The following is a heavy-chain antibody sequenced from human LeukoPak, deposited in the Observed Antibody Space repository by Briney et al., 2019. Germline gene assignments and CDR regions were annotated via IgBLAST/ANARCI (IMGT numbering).Heavy chain of an antibody. V-gene: IGHV4-4*07. Sequence: PSETLSLTCTVSCGSISSYYWSWIRQPAGKGLEWIGRILTSGSTNYTPSHKSRVTMSVDTSKNQFSLKLSSVTAADMAVYYCAATVAGSKHFDYWGQGSLVTVSS. D-gene: IGHD6-19*01. J-gene: IGHJ4*02. CDR2: ILTSGST. CDR1: CGSISSYY. CDR3: AATVAGSKHFDY.